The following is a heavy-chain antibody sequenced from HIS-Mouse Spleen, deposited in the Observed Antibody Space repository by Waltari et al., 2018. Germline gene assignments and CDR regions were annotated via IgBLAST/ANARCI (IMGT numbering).Heavy chain of an antibody. CDR1: GFTFSSYW. CDR3: ARDTNRISGWYYFDY. J-gene: IGHJ4*02. Sequence: EVQLVESGGGLVQPGGSLRLSCAASGFTFSSYWMSWVRQAPGKGLEWVANIKQDGSEKYYVDSVKGRFTISRDNAKNSLYLQMNSLRAEDTAVYYCARDTNRISGWYYFDYWGQGTLVTVSS. CDR2: IKQDGSEK. V-gene: IGHV3-7*01. D-gene: IGHD6-19*01.